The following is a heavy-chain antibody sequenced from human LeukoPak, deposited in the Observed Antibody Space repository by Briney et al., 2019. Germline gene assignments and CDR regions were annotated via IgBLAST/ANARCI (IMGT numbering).Heavy chain of an antibody. D-gene: IGHD2-2*02. CDR1: GGSFSGYY. CDR3: ARGPLYCSSTSCYKGPYYYYGMDV. V-gene: IGHV4-34*01. J-gene: IGHJ6*02. Sequence: PSETLSLTCAGYGGSFSGYYWSLIRQPPGKGLEWIGEINPSGSTNYNPSLKSRVTISVDTSKNQFSLKLSSVTAADTAVYYCARGPLYCSSTSCYKGPYYYYGMDVWGQGTTVTVSS. CDR2: INPSGST.